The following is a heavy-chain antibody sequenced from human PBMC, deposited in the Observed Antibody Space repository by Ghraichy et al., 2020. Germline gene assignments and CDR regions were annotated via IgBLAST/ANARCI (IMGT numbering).Heavy chain of an antibody. CDR2: ISGSGRST. J-gene: IGHJ4*02. CDR3: AKSKVGTATFDY. V-gene: IGHV3-23*01. Sequence: GGSLRLSCAASGFTFSSYAMSWVRQAPGKGLEWVSGISGSGRSTYNTDSVKGRFTIPRDNSKNTLHLQMNSLRAEDTAIYYCAKSKVGTATFDYWGQGTLVTVSS. CDR1: GFTFSSYA. D-gene: IGHD1-26*01.